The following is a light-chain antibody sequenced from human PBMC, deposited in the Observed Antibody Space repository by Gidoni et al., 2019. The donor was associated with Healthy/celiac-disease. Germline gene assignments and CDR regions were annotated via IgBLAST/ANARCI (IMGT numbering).Light chain of an antibody. J-gene: IGLJ2*01. CDR3: SSDTSSSTLV. V-gene: IGLV2-14*03. CDR2: DVS. CDR1: SSDVGGYNY. Sequence: QSALTQPASVSGSPGQSITISCTGTSSDVGGYNYVSWYQQHPGKAPKLMIYDVSNRPSGVSNRCSGSKSGNTASRTISGLQAEDEADYYCSSDTSSSTLVFGGGTKLTVL.